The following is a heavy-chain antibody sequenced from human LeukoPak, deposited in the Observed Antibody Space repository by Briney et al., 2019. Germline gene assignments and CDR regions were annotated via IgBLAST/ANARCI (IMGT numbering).Heavy chain of an antibody. J-gene: IGHJ4*02. D-gene: IGHD3-22*01. V-gene: IGHV3-23*01. CDR2: ISGSGGST. CDR3: RDYYDSSGYYD. CDR1: GFTFSSYA. Sequence: GGSLRLSCAASGFTFSSYAMSWVRQAPGKGLEWVSAISGSGGSTYYADSVKGRFTISRDNSKNTLYLQMNSLRAEDTAVYYCRDYYDSSGYYDWGQGTLVTVSS.